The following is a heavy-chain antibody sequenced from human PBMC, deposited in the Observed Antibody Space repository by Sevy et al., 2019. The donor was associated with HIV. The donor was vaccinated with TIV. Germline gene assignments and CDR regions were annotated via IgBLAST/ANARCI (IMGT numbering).Heavy chain of an antibody. V-gene: IGHV5-51*01. D-gene: IGHD3-22*01. Sequence: GESLKISCKGSGYSFSSYCIGWVRQMPGKGLEWMGMIFPEDSDTTYSPSFQGQVTISADKSITTAYLQWSSLKALATAMYYCVRPAGFYDISGYSFIDFWGQGTLVTVSS. CDR1: GYSFSSYC. CDR3: VRPAGFYDISGYSFIDF. J-gene: IGHJ4*02. CDR2: IFPEDSDT.